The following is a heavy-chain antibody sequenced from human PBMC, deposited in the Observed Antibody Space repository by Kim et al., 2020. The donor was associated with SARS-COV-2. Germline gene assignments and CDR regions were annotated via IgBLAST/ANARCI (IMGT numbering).Heavy chain of an antibody. Sequence: SETLSLTCAVSGGSISSSNWWSWVRQPPGKGLEWIGEIYHSGSTNYNPSLKSRVTISVDKSKNQFSLKLSSVTAADTAVYYCASWSSGWYNYYYYGMDVWGQGTTVTVSS. V-gene: IGHV4-4*02. CDR1: GGSISSSNW. D-gene: IGHD6-19*01. CDR2: IYHSGST. J-gene: IGHJ6*02. CDR3: ASWSSGWYNYYYYGMDV.